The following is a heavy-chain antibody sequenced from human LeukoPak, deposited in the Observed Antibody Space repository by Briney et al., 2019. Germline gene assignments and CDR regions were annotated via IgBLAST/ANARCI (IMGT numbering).Heavy chain of an antibody. J-gene: IGHJ4*02. Sequence: SETLSLTCTVSGGSIGTYYWSWIRQPPGKGLEWIGYIYYSGRTNYNPSLRSRVTMSLDTSKNQFSLKLSSVTAADTALYYCARHGGTYTYGSGSLTTFDSWGQGTLVTVSS. D-gene: IGHD3-10*01. CDR1: GGSIGTYY. CDR2: IYYSGRT. V-gene: IGHV4-59*08. CDR3: ARHGGTYTYGSGSLTTFDS.